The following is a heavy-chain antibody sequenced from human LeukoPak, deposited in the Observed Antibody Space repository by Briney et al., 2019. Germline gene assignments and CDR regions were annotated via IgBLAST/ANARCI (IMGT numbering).Heavy chain of an antibody. CDR1: GFTFSSYG. D-gene: IGHD3-3*01. CDR3: AKSPSGFWSGYPFDY. V-gene: IGHV3-30*12. J-gene: IGHJ4*02. Sequence: GGSLRLSCAASGFTFSSYGMHWVRQAPGKGLEWVAVISYDGSNKYYADSVKGRFTISRDNSKNTLYLQMNSLRAEDTAVYYCAKSPSGFWSGYPFDYWGQGTLVTVSS. CDR2: ISYDGSNK.